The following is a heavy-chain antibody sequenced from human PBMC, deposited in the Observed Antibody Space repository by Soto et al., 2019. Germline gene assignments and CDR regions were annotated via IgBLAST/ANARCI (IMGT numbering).Heavy chain of an antibody. V-gene: IGHV1-3*01. CDR1: GYTFTSYA. J-gene: IGHJ6*02. Sequence: GASVKVSCKASGYTFTSYAMHWVRQAPGQRLEWMGWINAGNGNAKYSQKFQGRVTITRDTSASTAYMELSSLRSEDTAVYYCGRLRVTDYYGMDVWGQGTTVTVSS. CDR2: INAGNGNA. CDR3: GRLRVTDYYGMDV. D-gene: IGHD5-18*01.